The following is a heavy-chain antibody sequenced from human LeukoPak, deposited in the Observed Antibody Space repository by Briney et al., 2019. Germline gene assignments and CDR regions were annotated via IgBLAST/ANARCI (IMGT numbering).Heavy chain of an antibody. CDR2: ISGSGGST. Sequence: PGGSLRLSCAASGFTFSSYAMSWVRQAPGKGLEWVSAISGSGGSTYCADSVKGRFTISRDNSKNTLYLQMNSLRAEDTAVYYCAKGGGLYWNVGLFDYWGQGTLVTVSS. J-gene: IGHJ4*02. CDR1: GFTFSSYA. V-gene: IGHV3-23*01. D-gene: IGHD1-1*01. CDR3: AKGGGLYWNVGLFDY.